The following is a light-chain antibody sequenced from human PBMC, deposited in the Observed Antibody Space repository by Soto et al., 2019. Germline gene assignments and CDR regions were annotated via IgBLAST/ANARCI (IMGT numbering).Light chain of an antibody. Sequence: EIVLTQSPGTLSLSPGERATLSCRATQTVFSNYIGWYQQKPGQAPRRLIFGASIRATGIPARFSGSGSGKEFTLAISSLQSEDFAVYYCQQYNSWPPTFGGGTKVDI. CDR1: QTVFSN. J-gene: IGKJ4*01. CDR2: GAS. CDR3: QQYNSWPPT. V-gene: IGKV3D-15*01.